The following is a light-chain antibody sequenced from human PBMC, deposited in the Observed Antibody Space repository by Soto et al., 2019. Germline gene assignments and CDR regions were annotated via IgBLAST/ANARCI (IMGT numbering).Light chain of an antibody. CDR2: DVS. Sequence: GERVTITCQASQSISGWLAWYQQKPGKAPKLLIYDVSSLESGVPSRFSGSGSGTEFTLAISSLQPDDFATYYCQQYNSYPWTFGQGTNV. V-gene: IGKV1-5*01. CDR1: QSISGW. CDR3: QQYNSYPWT. J-gene: IGKJ1*01.